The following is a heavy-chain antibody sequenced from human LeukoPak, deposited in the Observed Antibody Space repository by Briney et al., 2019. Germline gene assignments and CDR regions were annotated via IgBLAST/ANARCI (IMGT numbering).Heavy chain of an antibody. J-gene: IGHJ4*02. CDR3: ARDRHYDSSGYYPDY. V-gene: IGHV3-21*01. CDR1: GFTFSSYS. Sequence: GGSLRLSCAASGFTFSSYSMNWVRQAPGKGLEWVSSISSSSSYIYYADSVKGRFTISRDNAKNSLYLQMNSLGAEDTAVYYCARDRHYDSSGYYPDYWGQGTLVTVSS. D-gene: IGHD3-22*01. CDR2: ISSSSSYI.